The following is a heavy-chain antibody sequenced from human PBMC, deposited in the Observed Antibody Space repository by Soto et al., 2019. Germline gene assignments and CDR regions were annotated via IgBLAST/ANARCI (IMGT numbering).Heavy chain of an antibody. CDR2: ISWNSGSI. Sequence: DVQLVESGGGLVQPGRSLRLSCAASGFTFDDYAMHWVRQAPGKGLEWVSGISWNSGSIGYADSVKGRFTISRDNAKNSLYLQMNSLRAEDTAVYYCAKGMIAFGELFVGAPDYWGQGTLVTVSS. CDR3: AKGMIAFGELFVGAPDY. V-gene: IGHV3-9*01. D-gene: IGHD3-10*01. J-gene: IGHJ4*02. CDR1: GFTFDDYA.